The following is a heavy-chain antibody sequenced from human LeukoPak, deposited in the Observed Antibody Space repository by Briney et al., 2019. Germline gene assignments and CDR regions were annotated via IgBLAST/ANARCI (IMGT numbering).Heavy chain of an antibody. V-gene: IGHV3-33*01. Sequence: GRSLRLSCAASGFTFSNYGMHWVRQAPGKGLEWVAVIYDDGSKGYFADSVKGRFTISRDNSKNTVLLQMNSLRADDTAVFYCARDFKSGYVDSWGQGTLVTVSS. CDR3: ARDFKSGYVDS. CDR2: IYDDGSKG. J-gene: IGHJ4*02. D-gene: IGHD3-3*01. CDR1: GFTFSNYG.